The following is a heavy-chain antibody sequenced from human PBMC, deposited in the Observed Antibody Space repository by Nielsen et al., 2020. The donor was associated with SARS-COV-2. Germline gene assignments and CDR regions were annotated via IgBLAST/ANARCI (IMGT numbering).Heavy chain of an antibody. CDR2: ISNSNRYT. CDR3: ARATLHSLRSSWFEGIDS. J-gene: IGHJ4*02. CDR1: GFNFSNYF. D-gene: IGHD3-10*01. Sequence: GESLKISSAASGFNFSNYFMAWIRQVPGKGLHSVSYISNSNRYTKYADSVMGRFTISRDNTKNSLYLQMDSLRVEDTAVYFCARATLHSLRSSWFEGIDSWGQGTLVTVSS. V-gene: IGHV3-11*05.